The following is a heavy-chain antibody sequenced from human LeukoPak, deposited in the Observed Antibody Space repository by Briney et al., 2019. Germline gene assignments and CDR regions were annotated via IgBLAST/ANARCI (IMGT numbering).Heavy chain of an antibody. J-gene: IGHJ4*02. CDR2: ISNDGSNK. V-gene: IGHV3-30*18. CDR3: AQDRGGEQQLIQGFAY. CDR1: GFIFSHYA. D-gene: IGHD6-13*01. Sequence: PGRSLRLSCAASGFIFSHYAMHWVRQAPGKGLEWVAVISNDGSNKYSADFVKGRFIISRDNSKNTLYLQMNSLTTEDTAVYYCAQDRGGEQQLIQGFAYWGQGTLVTVSS.